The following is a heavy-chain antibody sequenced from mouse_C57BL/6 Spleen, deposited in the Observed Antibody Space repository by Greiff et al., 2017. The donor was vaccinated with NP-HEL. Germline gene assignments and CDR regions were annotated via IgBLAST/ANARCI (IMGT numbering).Heavy chain of an antibody. CDR3: AKKGGYDGYYDYYAMDY. CDR2: IWRGGST. CDR1: GFSLTSYG. Sequence: VQLQQSGPGLVQPSQSLSITCTVSGFSLTSYGVHWVRQSPGKGLEWLGVIWRGGSTDYNAAFMSRLSITKDNSKSQVFFKMNSLQADDTAIYYCAKKGGYDGYYDYYAMDYWGQGTSVTVSS. V-gene: IGHV2-5*01. D-gene: IGHD2-3*01. J-gene: IGHJ4*01.